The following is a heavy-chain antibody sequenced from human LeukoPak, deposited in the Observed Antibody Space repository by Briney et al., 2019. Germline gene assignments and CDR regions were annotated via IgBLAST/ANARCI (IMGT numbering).Heavy chain of an antibody. CDR2: ISAYNGNT. CDR3: ARDREYSSSSRPNYYYYYYMDV. Sequence: GASVKVSCKASGYTFTSYGISWVRQAPGQGLEWMGWISAYNGNTNYAQKLQGKVTMTTDTSTSTAYMELRSLRCDVTAVYYCARDREYSSSSRPNYYYYYYMDVWGKGTTVTVSS. V-gene: IGHV1-18*01. D-gene: IGHD6-6*01. J-gene: IGHJ6*03. CDR1: GYTFTSYG.